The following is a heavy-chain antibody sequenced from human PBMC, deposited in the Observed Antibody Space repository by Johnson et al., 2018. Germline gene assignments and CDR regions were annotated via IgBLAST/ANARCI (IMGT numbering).Heavy chain of an antibody. CDR3: TREARGSSSPGYYYYYMDV. J-gene: IGHJ6*03. CDR1: GFTFSSYA. CDR2: ISYDGSNK. Sequence: VQLVESGGGVVQPGRSLRLSCAASGFTFSSYAMHWVRQAPGKGLEWVAVISYDGSNKYYADSVKGRFTISRDDSKSIAYLQMNSLKTEDTAVYYGTREARGSSSPGYYYYYMDVWGKGTTVTVSS. D-gene: IGHD6-6*01. V-gene: IGHV3-30-3*01.